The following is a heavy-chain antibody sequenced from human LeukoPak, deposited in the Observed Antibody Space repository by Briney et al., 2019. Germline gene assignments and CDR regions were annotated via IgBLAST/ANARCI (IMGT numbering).Heavy chain of an antibody. J-gene: IGHJ4*02. CDR1: GGSFSGYY. D-gene: IGHD3-22*01. CDR3: ASRGTYYYDSSVGPQSTEQYYFDY. V-gene: IGHV4-34*01. Sequence: PSETLSLTCAVYGGSFSGYYWSWIRQPPGKGLEWIGEINHSGSTNYNPSLKSRVTISVDTSKNQFSLKLSSVTAADTAVYYCASRGTYYYDSSVGPQSTEQYYFDYWGQGTLVTVSS. CDR2: INHSGST.